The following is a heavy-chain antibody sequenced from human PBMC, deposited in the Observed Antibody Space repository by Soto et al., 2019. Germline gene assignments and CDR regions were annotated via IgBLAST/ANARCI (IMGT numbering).Heavy chain of an antibody. CDR3: ARQGGYCSGGSCYGPLDYFDY. Sequence: SETLSLTCTVSGGSISSYYWSWIRQPPGKGLEWFGYIYYSGSTNYNPSLKSRVTISVDTSKNQFSLKLSSVTAADTAVYYCARQGGYCSGGSCYGPLDYFDYWGQGTLVTVSS. CDR2: IYYSGST. CDR1: GGSISSYY. D-gene: IGHD2-15*01. J-gene: IGHJ4*02. V-gene: IGHV4-59*08.